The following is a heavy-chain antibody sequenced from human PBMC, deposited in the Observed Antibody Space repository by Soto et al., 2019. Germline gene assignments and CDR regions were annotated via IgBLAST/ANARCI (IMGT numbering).Heavy chain of an antibody. CDR3: ARDWGFWSGPYGMDV. CDR1: GYTFTGYQ. V-gene: IGHV1-46*01. D-gene: IGHD3-3*01. Sequence: QVQLVQSGAEVKEPGASVKVTCKASGYTFTGYQMHWVRQAPGQGLEWMGIINPSGGSTSYAQKFQGRVTVIRDWSTGTVYMELSSLRSDDTAVYYCARDWGFWSGPYGMDVWGQGTTVTVSS. CDR2: INPSGGST. J-gene: IGHJ6*02.